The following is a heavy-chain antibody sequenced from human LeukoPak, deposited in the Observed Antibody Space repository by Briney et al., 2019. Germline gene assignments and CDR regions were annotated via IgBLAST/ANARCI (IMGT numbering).Heavy chain of an antibody. Sequence: PGGSLRLPCAASGFTFSSYMMNWVRQAPGKGLEWVSSINSGSTYTYYTESVKGRFTVSRDNAKNSLFLQMNSLRAEDTAIYYCARSLTTLTYEGYWGQGTLVTASS. CDR2: INSGSTYT. CDR1: GFTFSSYM. J-gene: IGHJ4*02. CDR3: ARSLTTLTYEGY. V-gene: IGHV3-21*01. D-gene: IGHD1-1*01.